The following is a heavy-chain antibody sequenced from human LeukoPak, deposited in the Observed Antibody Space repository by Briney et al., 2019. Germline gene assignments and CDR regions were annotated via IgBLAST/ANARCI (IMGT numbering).Heavy chain of an antibody. CDR2: ISYDGSNK. D-gene: IGHD5-12*01. V-gene: IGHV3-30*03. J-gene: IGHJ4*02. CDR3: ARDPPDGYNDY. CDR1: GFTSSSYG. Sequence: PGGSLRLSCAASGFTSSSYGMHWVRQAPGKGLEWVAVISYDGSNKYYADSVKGRFTISRDNSKNTLYLQMDSLRAEDTAVYYCARDPPDGYNDYWGQGTLVTVSS.